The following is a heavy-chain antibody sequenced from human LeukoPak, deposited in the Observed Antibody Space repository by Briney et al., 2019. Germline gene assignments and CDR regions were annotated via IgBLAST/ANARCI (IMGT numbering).Heavy chain of an antibody. V-gene: IGHV5-51*01. CDR2: VYPGDSDT. CDR1: GYIFATHW. D-gene: IGHD3-10*01. CDR3: ARTSSSGNSYTPLDL. Sequence: GESLKISCSGSGYIFATHWIAWVRQMPGRGLEWMGIVYPGDSDTTYSPSFQGQVTFSADKSISTVYLQWSSLRASDTAMYICARTSSSGNSYTPLDLWGQGTLVTVSS. J-gene: IGHJ5*02.